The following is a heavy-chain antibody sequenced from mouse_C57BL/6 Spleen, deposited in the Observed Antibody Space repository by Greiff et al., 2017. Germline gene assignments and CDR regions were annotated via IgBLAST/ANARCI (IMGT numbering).Heavy chain of an antibody. CDR1: GFTFSSYA. Sequence: DVMLVESGEGLVKPGGSLKLSCAASGFTFSSYAMSWVRQTPEKRLEWVAYISSGGDYIYYADTVKGRFTISRDNARNTLYLQMSSLKSEDTAMYYCTRDEGLRRYFDVWGTGTTVTVSS. V-gene: IGHV5-9-1*02. J-gene: IGHJ1*03. CDR3: TRDEGLRRYFDV. CDR2: ISSGGDYI. D-gene: IGHD2-4*01.